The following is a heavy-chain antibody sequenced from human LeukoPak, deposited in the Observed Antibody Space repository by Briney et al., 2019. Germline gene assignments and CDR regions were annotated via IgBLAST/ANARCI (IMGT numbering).Heavy chain of an antibody. CDR3: ASPQEYTPYYYYGMDV. D-gene: IGHD1-1*01. J-gene: IGHJ6*04. CDR1: GGTFSSYA. CDR2: IIPIFGTA. V-gene: IGHV1-69*13. Sequence: ASVKVSCKASGGTFSSYAISWVRQAPGQGLEWMGGIIPIFGTANHAQKFQGRVTITADESTSTAYMELSSLRSEDTAVYYCASPQEYTPYYYYGMDVWGKGTTVTVSS.